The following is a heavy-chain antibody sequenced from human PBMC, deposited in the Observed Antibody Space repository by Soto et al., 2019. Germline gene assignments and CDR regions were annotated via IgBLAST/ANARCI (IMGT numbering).Heavy chain of an antibody. Sequence: GGSLRLSCAASGFTFSNAWMNWVRQAPGKGLEWVGRIKSKTDGGTTDYAAPVKGRFTISRDDSKNTLYLQMNSLKTEDTAVYYCTAELEPQTIFDYWGQGTLVTVSS. J-gene: IGHJ4*02. CDR3: TAELEPQTIFDY. V-gene: IGHV3-15*07. D-gene: IGHD1-1*01. CDR1: GFTFSNAW. CDR2: IKSKTDGGTT.